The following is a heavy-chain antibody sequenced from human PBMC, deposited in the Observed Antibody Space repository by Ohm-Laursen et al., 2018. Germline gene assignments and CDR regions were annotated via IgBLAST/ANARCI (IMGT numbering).Heavy chain of an antibody. Sequence: SLRLSCSASGFIFSSFGMHWVRQAPGKGLEWVALISNDGSNKYYADSVKGRFTISRDNSKNTLYLQMNSLRAEDTAVYYCASFAPARKGDFWSGYYGYYFDYWGQGTLVTVSS. D-gene: IGHD3-3*01. V-gene: IGHV3-30*03. J-gene: IGHJ4*02. CDR3: ASFAPARKGDFWSGYYGYYFDY. CDR2: ISNDGSNK. CDR1: GFIFSSFG.